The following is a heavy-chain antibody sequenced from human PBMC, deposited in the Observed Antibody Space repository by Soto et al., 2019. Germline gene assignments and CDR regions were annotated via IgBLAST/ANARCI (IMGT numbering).Heavy chain of an antibody. J-gene: IGHJ6*03. CDR1: SGSISSSNW. V-gene: IGHV4-4*02. CDR3: AGTTSHQWYYMDV. CDR2: IYHSGST. Sequence: SETLSLTCAVSSGSISSSNWWSWVRQPPGKGLEWIGEIYHSGSTNYNPSLKSRVTISVDKSKNQFSLKLSSVTPADTAVYYCAGTTSHQWYYMDVWGKGTTVTVSS. D-gene: IGHD1-7*01.